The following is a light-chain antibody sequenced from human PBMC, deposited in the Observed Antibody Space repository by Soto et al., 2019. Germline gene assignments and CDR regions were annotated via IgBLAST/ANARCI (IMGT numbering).Light chain of an antibody. CDR2: EVT. J-gene: IGLJ2*01. V-gene: IGLV2-14*01. CDR3: SSFTLRTTVI. Sequence: QSVLTQPASVSGSPGQSITISCTGTSTDIGGYDYVSWYQQYPGKAPKLMISEVTNRPSGVSERFSGSKSGNTASLTISGLQPEDEADYYFSSFTLRTTVIFGGGTKVTVL. CDR1: STDIGGYDY.